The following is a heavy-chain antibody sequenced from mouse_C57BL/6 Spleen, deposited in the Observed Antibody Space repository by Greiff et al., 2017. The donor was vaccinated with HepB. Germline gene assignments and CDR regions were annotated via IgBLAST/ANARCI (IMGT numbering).Heavy chain of an antibody. J-gene: IGHJ3*01. CDR2: ISDGGSYT. Sequence: EVKLVESGGGLVKPGGSLKLSCAASGFTFSSYAMSWVRQTPEKRLEWVATISDGGSYTYYPDNVKGRFTISRDNAKNNLYLQMSHLKSEDTAMYYCAREGGPWFAYWGQGTLVTVSA. V-gene: IGHV5-4*01. CDR1: GFTFSSYA. CDR3: AREGGPWFAY.